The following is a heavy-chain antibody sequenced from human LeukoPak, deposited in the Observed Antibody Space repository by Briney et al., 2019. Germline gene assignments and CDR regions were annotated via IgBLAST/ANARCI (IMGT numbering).Heavy chain of an antibody. V-gene: IGHV4-59*01. CDR2: IYYSGST. Sequence: SETLSLTRTVSGGSISSYYWSWIRQPPGKGLEWIGYIYYSGSTNYNPSLKSRVTISVDTSKNQFSLKLTSVTAADTAVYYCARLFYSSSGYFDYWGQGTLVTVSS. CDR3: ARLFYSSSGYFDY. CDR1: GGSISSYY. J-gene: IGHJ4*02. D-gene: IGHD6-6*01.